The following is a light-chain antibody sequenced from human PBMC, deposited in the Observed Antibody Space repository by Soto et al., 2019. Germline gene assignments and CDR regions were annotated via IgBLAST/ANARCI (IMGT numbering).Light chain of an antibody. CDR2: DVN. CDR1: IRDIGGYNF. V-gene: IGLV2-14*01. Sequence: QAASVSGSPGQSITISCTGTIRDIGGYNFISWYQHHPGKAPKLVIYDVNNRPSGISYRFSGSKSGNTASLTISGLQAEDEADYYCASYTRTTTLVFGGGTKVTVL. CDR3: ASYTRTTTLV. J-gene: IGLJ2*01.